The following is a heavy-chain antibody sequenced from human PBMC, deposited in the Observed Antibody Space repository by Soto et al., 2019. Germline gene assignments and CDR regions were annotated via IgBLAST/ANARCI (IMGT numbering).Heavy chain of an antibody. CDR3: ARAVAGTEYYYYYGMDV. CDR1: GFTFSSYW. D-gene: IGHD6-19*01. Sequence: GGSLRLSCAASGFTFSSYWMHWVRQAPGKGLVWVSRINSDGSSTSYADSVKGRFTISRDNAKNTLDLQMNSLRAEDTAVYYCARAVAGTEYYYYYGMDVWGQGTTVTVSS. J-gene: IGHJ6*02. CDR2: INSDGSST. V-gene: IGHV3-74*01.